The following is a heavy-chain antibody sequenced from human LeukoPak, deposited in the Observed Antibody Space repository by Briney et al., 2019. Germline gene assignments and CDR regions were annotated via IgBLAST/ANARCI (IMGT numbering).Heavy chain of an antibody. CDR2: TNSDGSST. J-gene: IGHJ3*02. CDR1: GFTFSSYW. CDR3: ARGNGHGFDM. Sequence: GGSLRLSCAASGFTFSSYWMHWVRQAPGKGLVWVSRTNSDGSSTSYADSVKGRFTISRDNAKNTLYLQLNSLRDEDTAVYYCARGNGHGFDMWGQGTMVTVSS. V-gene: IGHV3-74*01. D-gene: IGHD2-8*01.